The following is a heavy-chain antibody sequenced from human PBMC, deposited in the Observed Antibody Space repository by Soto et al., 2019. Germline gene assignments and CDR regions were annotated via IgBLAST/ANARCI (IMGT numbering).Heavy chain of an antibody. CDR1: GYSISSGYY. CDR2: IYHSGST. D-gene: IGHD5-12*01. CDR3: ARVGKWPAFDI. J-gene: IGHJ3*02. V-gene: IGHV4-38-2*01. Sequence: SETLSLTCAVSGYSISSGYYWGWIRQPPGKGLEWIGSIYHSGSTYYNPSLKSRVTISVDTSKNQFSLKLSSVTAADTAVYYCARVGKWPAFDIWGQGTMVTV.